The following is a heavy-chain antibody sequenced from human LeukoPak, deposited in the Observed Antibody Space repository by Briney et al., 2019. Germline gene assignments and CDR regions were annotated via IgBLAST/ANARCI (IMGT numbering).Heavy chain of an antibody. J-gene: IGHJ3*02. CDR3: ARGGGSGRWGSAFDM. V-gene: IGHV3-53*01. D-gene: IGHD6-19*01. CDR1: GFTVSSNY. CDR2: IYSGGST. Sequence: GGSLRLSCAASGFTVSSNYMSWVRQAPGKGLEWVSVIYSGGSTYYADSVKGRFTISRDNSKNTLYLQMNSLRAEDTAVYYCARGGGSGRWGSAFDMWGQGTMVTVSS.